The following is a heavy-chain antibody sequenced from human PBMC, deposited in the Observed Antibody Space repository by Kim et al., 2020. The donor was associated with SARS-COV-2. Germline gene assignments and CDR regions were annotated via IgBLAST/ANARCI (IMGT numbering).Heavy chain of an antibody. V-gene: IGHV4-31*03. D-gene: IGHD3-16*01. CDR2: IFYSGST. CDR3: ARDYKDDLGSITGGFDP. CDR1: GGSISSGDYY. Sequence: SETLSLTCTGSGGSISSGDYYLTWIRQHPGKGLEWIGYIFYSGSTYYNPSLNSRVTISVDKSKNQFSLELRSVTAAETAVYFCARDYKDDLGSITGGFDP. J-gene: IGHJ5*02.